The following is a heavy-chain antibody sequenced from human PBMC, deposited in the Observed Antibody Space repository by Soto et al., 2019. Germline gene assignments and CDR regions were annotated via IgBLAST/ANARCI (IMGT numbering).Heavy chain of an antibody. CDR1: GGSSSSGGYY. V-gene: IGHV4-31*03. Sequence: QVQLQESGPGLVKPSQTLYLTFTVSGGSSSSGGYYWSWIRQRPGKDLERIGYIYYSGSTYYNSSLKSRVTISVDTSTNQFSLKLSSVTAEDTAVYYCARAYGSGYMDVWGQGTTVTVSS. CDR3: ARAYGSGYMDV. CDR2: IYYSGST. D-gene: IGHD3-10*01. J-gene: IGHJ6*02.